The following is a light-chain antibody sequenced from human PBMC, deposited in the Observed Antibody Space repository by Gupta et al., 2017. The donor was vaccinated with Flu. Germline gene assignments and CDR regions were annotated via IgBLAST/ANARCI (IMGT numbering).Light chain of an antibody. CDR2: WAS. Sequence: SLGERATINCKSSYNLFYESKNKTYLAWYQQKPGQPPKLLIFWASTRKSGVPDRFSGGGSESDFALTINSLQAEDVAIYYCQQEDYTPITFGQATLLEIK. CDR1: YNLFYESKNKTY. J-gene: IGKJ5*01. V-gene: IGKV4-1*01. CDR3: QQEDYTPIT.